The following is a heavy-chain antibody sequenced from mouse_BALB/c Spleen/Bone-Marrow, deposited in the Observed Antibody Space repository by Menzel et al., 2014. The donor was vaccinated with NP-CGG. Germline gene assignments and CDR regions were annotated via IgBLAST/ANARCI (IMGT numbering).Heavy chain of an antibody. Sequence: VQLQQPGGGLVQPGGSLKLSCAASGFDFSRYWMSWVRQAPGKGLEWIREINPDSSTINYTPSLKDKFIISRDNAKNTLYLQMSKVRSEDTALYYCARLGNYGWFAYWGQGTLVTVSA. CDR1: GFDFSRYW. V-gene: IGHV4-1*02. D-gene: IGHD2-1*01. CDR2: INPDSSTI. J-gene: IGHJ3*01. CDR3: ARLGNYGWFAY.